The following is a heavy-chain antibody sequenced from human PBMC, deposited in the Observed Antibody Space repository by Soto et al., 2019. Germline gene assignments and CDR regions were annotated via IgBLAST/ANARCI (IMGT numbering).Heavy chain of an antibody. V-gene: IGHV4-38-2*02. Sequence: PSETLSLTCAVSGYSISSGYSCGWIRQPPGKGLGGIGSIYHSGSTYYNPSLKSRVTISVDTSKNQFSLKLSSVTAADTAVYYFAREYGIYYDSSGYFDAFDIWGQGTMVTVSS. J-gene: IGHJ3*02. CDR1: GYSISSGYS. CDR2: IYHSGST. CDR3: AREYGIYYDSSGYFDAFDI. D-gene: IGHD3-22*01.